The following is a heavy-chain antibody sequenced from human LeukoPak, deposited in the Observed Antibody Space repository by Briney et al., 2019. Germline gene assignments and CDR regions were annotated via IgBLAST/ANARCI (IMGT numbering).Heavy chain of an antibody. CDR3: ARLRDLYSFFDY. CDR1: GGSFSGYY. D-gene: IGHD5-18*01. Sequence: SETLSLTCAVYGGSFSGYYWSWIRQPPGKGLEWIGEIYHSGSTNYNPSLKSRVTISVDTSQNQFSLKLSSVTAADTAVYYCARLRDLYSFFDYWGQGTLVTVSS. V-gene: IGHV4-34*01. CDR2: IYHSGST. J-gene: IGHJ4*02.